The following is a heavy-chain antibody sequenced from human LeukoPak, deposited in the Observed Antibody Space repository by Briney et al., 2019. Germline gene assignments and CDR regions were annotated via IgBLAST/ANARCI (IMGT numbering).Heavy chain of an antibody. CDR3: TRMTTGHDY. D-gene: IGHD4-17*01. CDR2: INHSGYT. CDR1: GVSFDDYY. J-gene: IGHJ4*02. V-gene: IGHV4-34*01. Sequence: SETLSLTCAVSGVSFDDYYWSWVRQTPGKGLEWLGEINHSGYTNDSPSLKSRVTLSIDTSRKQFSLNLKSVTVADAGIYYCTRMTTGHDYWGQGTLVTVSS.